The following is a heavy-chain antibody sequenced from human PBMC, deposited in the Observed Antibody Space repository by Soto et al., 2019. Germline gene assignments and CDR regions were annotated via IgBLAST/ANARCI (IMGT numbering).Heavy chain of an antibody. CDR3: AHGDSSGLWWDY. V-gene: IGHV2-5*02. CDR2: IYWDDDK. CDR1: GFSLSTSGVG. Sequence: QITLKESGPTLVKPTQTLTLTCTFSGFSLSTSGVGVGWIRQPPGKALEWLALIYWDDDKRYSPSLKSRLTITKDTSKNQVVLTMTNMDLVATATYYCAHGDSSGLWWDYWGQGTLVTVSS. J-gene: IGHJ4*02. D-gene: IGHD3-22*01.